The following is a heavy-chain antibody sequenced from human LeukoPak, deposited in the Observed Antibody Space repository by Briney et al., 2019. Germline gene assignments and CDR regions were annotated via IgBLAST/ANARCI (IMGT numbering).Heavy chain of an antibody. CDR1: GYSFTSYW. CDR3: ARLLPGTVTTKFDAFDI. Sequence: PGESLKISCKGSGYSFTSYWIGWVRQMPGKGLEWMGIIYPGDSDTRYSPSFQGQVTISADKSISTAYLQWSSLKASDTAMYYCARLLPGTVTTKFDAFDIWDQGTMVTVSS. V-gene: IGHV5-51*01. D-gene: IGHD4-17*01. J-gene: IGHJ3*02. CDR2: IYPGDSDT.